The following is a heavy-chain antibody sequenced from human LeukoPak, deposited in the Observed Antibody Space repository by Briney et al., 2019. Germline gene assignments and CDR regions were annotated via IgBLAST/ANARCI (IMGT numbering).Heavy chain of an antibody. J-gene: IGHJ4*02. CDR2: IYYSGST. Sequence: SETLSLTCTVSGGSISSYYWSWIRQPPGKGLEWIGYIYYSGSTNYNPSLKSRVTISVDTSKNQFSLKLNSVTAADTAVYYFARASYYQLRVKPDYFDYWGQGTLVTVSS. D-gene: IGHD1-14*01. CDR3: ARASYYQLRVKPDYFDY. CDR1: GGSISSYY. V-gene: IGHV4-59*01.